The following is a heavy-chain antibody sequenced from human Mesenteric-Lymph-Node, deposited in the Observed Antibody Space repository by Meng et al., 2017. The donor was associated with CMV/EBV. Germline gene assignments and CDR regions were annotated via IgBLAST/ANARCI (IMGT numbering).Heavy chain of an antibody. CDR1: GISFGSYA. J-gene: IGHJ4*02. CDR2: IRSDGRST. CDR3: ARDGVGYCSSTSCLSPFDY. Sequence: GESLKISCAVSGISFGSYAMHWVRQAPGKGLEWVAFIRSDGRSTDYADSVKGRFSISRDNSENTVYLQMNSLRPEDTAVYYCARDGVGYCSSTSCLSPFDYWGQGTLVTVSS. V-gene: IGHV3-30*02. D-gene: IGHD2-2*03.